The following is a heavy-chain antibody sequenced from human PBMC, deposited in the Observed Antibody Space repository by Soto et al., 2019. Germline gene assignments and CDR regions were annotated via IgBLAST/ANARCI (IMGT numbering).Heavy chain of an antibody. D-gene: IGHD3-10*01. V-gene: IGHV3-33*01. CDR1: GFTFSSDG. CDR3: ARSFLWFGEGVGMDV. CDR2: IWYDGSNK. J-gene: IGHJ6*02. Sequence: VQLVESGGGVVQPGRSLRLSCAASGFTFSSDGMHWVRQAPGKGLEWVAVIWYDGSNKYYADSVKGRFTISRDNSKNTLYLQMNSLRAEDTAVYYCARSFLWFGEGVGMDVWGQGTTVTVSS.